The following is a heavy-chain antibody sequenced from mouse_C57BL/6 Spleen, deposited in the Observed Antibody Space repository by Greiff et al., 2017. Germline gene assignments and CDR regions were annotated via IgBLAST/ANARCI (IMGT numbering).Heavy chain of an antibody. CDR2: IRSKSNNYAK. CDR3: GTTGFAY. D-gene: IGHD1-1*01. J-gene: IGHJ3*01. V-gene: IGHV10-1*01. CDR1: GFSFNTYA. Sequence: GGGLVQPKGSLKLSCAASGFSFNTYAMNWVRQAPGKGLEWVARIRSKSNNYAKYYADSVKDRFTISRDDSESMLYLQMNNLKTGDTAMYYCGTTGFAYWGQGTLVTVSA.